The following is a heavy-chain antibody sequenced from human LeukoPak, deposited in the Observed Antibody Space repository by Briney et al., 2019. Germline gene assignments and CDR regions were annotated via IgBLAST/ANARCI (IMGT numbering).Heavy chain of an antibody. D-gene: IGHD3-22*01. Sequence: ASVKVSCKASGYTFTSYYMHWVRQAPGQGLEWMGIINPSGGNTSYAQKFQGRVTMTRDTSTSTVYMELSSLRSEDTAVYYCARAPTTAAYDSSGYYPDYWGQGTLVTVSS. CDR2: INPSGGNT. CDR1: GYTFTSYY. J-gene: IGHJ4*02. V-gene: IGHV1-46*01. CDR3: ARAPTTAAYDSSGYYPDY.